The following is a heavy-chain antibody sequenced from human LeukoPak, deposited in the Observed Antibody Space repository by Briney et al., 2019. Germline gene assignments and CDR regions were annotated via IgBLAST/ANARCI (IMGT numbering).Heavy chain of an antibody. J-gene: IGHJ4*02. Sequence: GRCLGLSRAASGFAFRVLWMRWVRGARGRGREGVANINQEGSEIYYLDSVKGRCTVSRDNAKNSLYLQMNNLRAEDTAVYYCARDGVAAGVYFDCWGQGTLVTVPS. CDR2: INQEGSEI. D-gene: IGHD2-15*01. V-gene: IGHV3-7*01. CDR3: ARDGVAAGVYFDC. CDR1: GFAFRVLW.